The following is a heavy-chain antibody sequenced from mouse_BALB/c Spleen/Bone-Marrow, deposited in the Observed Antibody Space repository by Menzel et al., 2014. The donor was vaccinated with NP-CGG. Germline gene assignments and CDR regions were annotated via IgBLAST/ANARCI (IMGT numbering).Heavy chain of an antibody. V-gene: IGHV4-1*02. CDR2: INPESNTI. Sequence: EVKLVEPGGGLVQPGGSLKLSCAASGFDFSRYWMSWVRRAPGKGLQWIGEINPESNTINYTPSLKDKFIISRDNAKNTLYLQMSKVRSEDTALYCCARLGYYGWFAYWGQGTLVTVSA. J-gene: IGHJ3*01. CDR1: GFDFSRYW. CDR3: ARLGYYGWFAY. D-gene: IGHD2-3*01.